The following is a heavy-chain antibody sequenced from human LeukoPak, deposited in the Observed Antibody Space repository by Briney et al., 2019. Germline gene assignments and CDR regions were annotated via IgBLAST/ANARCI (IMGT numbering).Heavy chain of an antibody. CDR2: ISWNSIKI. CDR1: GFTFDDYA. Sequence: PGGSLRLSCAASGFTFDDYAMHWVRQAPGKGLEWVSGISWNSIKIGYADPVKGRFTISRDNAKNSLYLQMNSLRAEDTALYYCAKATSSQYQSNWFDPWGQGTLVTVSS. V-gene: IGHV3-9*01. CDR3: AKATSSQYQSNWFDP. J-gene: IGHJ5*02. D-gene: IGHD6-6*01.